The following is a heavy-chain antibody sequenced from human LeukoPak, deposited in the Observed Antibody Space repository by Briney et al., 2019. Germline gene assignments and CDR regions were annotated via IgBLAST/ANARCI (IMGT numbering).Heavy chain of an antibody. V-gene: IGHV1-24*01. Sequence: ASVKASCKVSGYTLTELSMHWARQAPGKGLEWMGGFDPEDGETIYAQKFQGRVTMTEDTSTDTAYMELSSLRSEDTAVYYCATVYMLPKRYYDSSGGYFDYWGQGTLVTVSS. J-gene: IGHJ4*02. D-gene: IGHD3-22*01. CDR2: FDPEDGET. CDR3: ATVYMLPKRYYDSSGGYFDY. CDR1: GYTLTELS.